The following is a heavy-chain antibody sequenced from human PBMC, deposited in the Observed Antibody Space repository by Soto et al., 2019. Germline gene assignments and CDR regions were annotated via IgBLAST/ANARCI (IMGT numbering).Heavy chain of an antibody. CDR1: GGTFSSYA. D-gene: IGHD3-16*02. Sequence: QVQLVQSGAEVKKPGSSVKVSCKASGGTFSSYAISWVRQAPGQGLEWMGGIIPIFGTANYAQKFQGRVTITADESTSTAYLELSSLISEHTAVHHYSSDLSSLPKPDNWFHPWGQGTLVTVSS. V-gene: IGHV1-69*12. J-gene: IGHJ5*02. CDR2: IIPIFGTA. CDR3: SSDLSSLPKPDNWFHP.